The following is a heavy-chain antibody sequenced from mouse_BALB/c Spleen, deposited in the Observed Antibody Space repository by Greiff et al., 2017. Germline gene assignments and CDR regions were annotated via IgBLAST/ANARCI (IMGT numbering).Heavy chain of an antibody. V-gene: IGHV1-9*01. J-gene: IGHJ3*01. Sequence: QVQLQQSGAGLMKPGASVKISCKATGFTFSSYWIEWVKQRPGQGLEWIGEIFPGSGSTNYNEKFKGKATFTADTSSNTAYMQLSSLTSEDSAVYYCARSWAFAYWGQGTLVTVSA. D-gene: IGHD4-1*01. CDR3: ARSWAFAY. CDR2: IFPGSGST. CDR1: GFTFSSYW.